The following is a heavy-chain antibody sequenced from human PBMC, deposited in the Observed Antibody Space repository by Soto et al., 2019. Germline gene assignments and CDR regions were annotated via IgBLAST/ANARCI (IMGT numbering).Heavy chain of an antibody. D-gene: IGHD2-2*01. CDR3: ASTSHCSY. CDR2: IRPDGSEK. J-gene: IGHJ4*02. Sequence: EVQLVESGGGLVQSGESLRLSCSASGFNFGGYWMNWVRQAPGKGLEWVANIRPDGSEKNYADSVKGRFTISRVNAKNSLYLQMNNLRADDTAVYYCASTSHCSYWGQGALVTVSS. V-gene: IGHV3-7*05. CDR1: GFNFGGYW.